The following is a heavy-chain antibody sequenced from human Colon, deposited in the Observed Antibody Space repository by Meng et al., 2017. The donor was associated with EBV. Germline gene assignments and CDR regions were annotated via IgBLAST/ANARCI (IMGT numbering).Heavy chain of an antibody. Sequence: QLLPQESDSGLVQPSQSLSPTCAVSGDSISGGDYSWSWIRQPPGQGLEWIGYIYHGGTTYNTSLKSRVTISVDNSKNQFSLRLTSVTAADTAVYYCARGPYCGGDCYWFDPWGQGTLVTVSS. D-gene: IGHD2-21*02. CDR1: GDSISGGDYS. CDR3: ARGPYCGGDCYWFDP. J-gene: IGHJ5*02. V-gene: IGHV4-30-2*01. CDR2: IYHGGTT.